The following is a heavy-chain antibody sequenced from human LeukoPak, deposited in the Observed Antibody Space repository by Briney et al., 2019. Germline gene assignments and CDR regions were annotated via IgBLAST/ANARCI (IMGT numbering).Heavy chain of an antibody. CDR1: GFIFSHHS. V-gene: IGHV3-49*04. Sequence: GGSLRLSCAASGFIFSHHSMNWVRQAPGKGLEWVGFIRSKPYGGTTDYAASVKGRFTISRDDSESIAYLQMDSLKTDDTALYYCSREPLVGATRGLDYWGQGTLVTVSS. CDR2: IRSKPYGGTT. D-gene: IGHD1-26*01. CDR3: SREPLVGATRGLDY. J-gene: IGHJ4*02.